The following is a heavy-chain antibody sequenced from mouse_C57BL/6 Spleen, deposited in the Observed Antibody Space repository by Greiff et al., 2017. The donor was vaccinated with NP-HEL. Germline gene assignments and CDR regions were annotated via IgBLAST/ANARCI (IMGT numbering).Heavy chain of an antibody. J-gene: IGHJ2*01. V-gene: IGHV1-59*01. CDR3: ARYSYYYGSSYLYYFDY. CDR2: IDPSDSYT. D-gene: IGHD1-1*01. CDR1: GYTFTSYW. Sequence: QVQLQQPGAELVRPGTSVKLSCKASGYTFTSYWMHWVKQRPGQGLEWIGVIDPSDSYTNYNQKFKGKATLTVDTSSSTAYMQLSSLTSEDSAVYYCARYSYYYGSSYLYYFDYWGQGTTLTVSS.